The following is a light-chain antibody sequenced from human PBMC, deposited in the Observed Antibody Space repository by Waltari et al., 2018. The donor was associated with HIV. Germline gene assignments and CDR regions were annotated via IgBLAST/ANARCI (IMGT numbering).Light chain of an antibody. CDR1: LSVRSNY. J-gene: IGKJ3*01. Sequence: DIVLTQSPGTLSLSPGQRATLSCRASLSVRSNYLACYQQKPGQAPRLLIYGASTRATGIPDRFSGSGSGTDFTLTISRLEPEDFAVYYCQQYTNSAFTFGPGTKVDIK. CDR3: QQYTNSAFT. CDR2: GAS. V-gene: IGKV3-20*01.